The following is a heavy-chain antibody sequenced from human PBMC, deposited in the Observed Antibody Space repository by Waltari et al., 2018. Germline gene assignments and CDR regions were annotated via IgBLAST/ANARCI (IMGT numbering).Heavy chain of an antibody. V-gene: IGHV3-49*04. Sequence: EVKLVESGGNLVQPGRSLRLSCAASGFDFRQFQITWVRQAPGKGVEWVGFIRSKTDGETTELAASVKGRFTISRDDSKSIAYLQMNSLKTEDTAVYYCTRDSNTYFDILTVLDYWGQGTLVTVSS. CDR1: GFDFRQFQ. CDR2: IRSKTDGETT. D-gene: IGHD3-9*01. J-gene: IGHJ4*02. CDR3: TRDSNTYFDILTVLDY.